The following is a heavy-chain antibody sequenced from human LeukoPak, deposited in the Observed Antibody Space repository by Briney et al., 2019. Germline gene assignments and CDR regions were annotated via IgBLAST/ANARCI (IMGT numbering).Heavy chain of an antibody. V-gene: IGHV3-7*01. CDR1: GFPFSGYW. Sequence: GGSLRLSCVASGFPFSGYWMDWVRQAPGKGIEWVANINQDGTNQYFAAPVKGRFSISRDNAKNSLYLQMNSLRAEDTGVYYCSRSLDYLGQGALVTVSS. CDR3: SRSLDY. CDR2: INQDGTNQ. J-gene: IGHJ4*02.